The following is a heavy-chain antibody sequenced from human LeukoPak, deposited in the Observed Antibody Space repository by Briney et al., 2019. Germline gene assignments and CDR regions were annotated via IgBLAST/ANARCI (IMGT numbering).Heavy chain of an antibody. CDR1: GYTFTNYD. Sequence: ASVKVSCKASGYTFTNYDINWVRQAPGQGLEWMGWISAYNGNTNYAQKLQGRVTMTTDTSTSTAYMELRSLRSDDTAVYYCARDRHRYCSGGSCYSDLYYWGQGTLVTVSS. CDR2: ISAYNGNT. J-gene: IGHJ4*02. D-gene: IGHD2-15*01. CDR3: ARDRHRYCSGGSCYSDLYY. V-gene: IGHV1-18*01.